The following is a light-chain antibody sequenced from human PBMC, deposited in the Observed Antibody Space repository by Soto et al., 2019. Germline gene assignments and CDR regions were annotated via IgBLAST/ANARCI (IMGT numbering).Light chain of an antibody. V-gene: IGKV3D-15*01. CDR2: DAS. J-gene: IGKJ2*01. Sequence: EIVLTQSPGTLSLSPGERATLSCRASQSLNTMYSAWYQKKPGQAPRLLINDASNRATGVPARFSGSGSGTEFTLTISSLQSEDFALYYCQQYNYWPRTFGQGTKLEI. CDR1: QSLNTMY. CDR3: QQYNYWPRT.